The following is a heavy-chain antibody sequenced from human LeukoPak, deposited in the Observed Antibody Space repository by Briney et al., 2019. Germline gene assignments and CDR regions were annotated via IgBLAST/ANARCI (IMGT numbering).Heavy chain of an antibody. Sequence: ASVKVSCKAFGYTFTSYYMHWVRQAPGQGLGWMGIMNPSGGSTSYAQKFQDRVSMTRDTSTSTVYMELSSLRSEDTAVYYCARGISITMVRGVIDDWGQGTLVTVS. CDR1: GYTFTSYY. CDR2: MNPSGGST. V-gene: IGHV1-46*01. D-gene: IGHD3-10*01. CDR3: ARGISITMVRGVIDD. J-gene: IGHJ4*02.